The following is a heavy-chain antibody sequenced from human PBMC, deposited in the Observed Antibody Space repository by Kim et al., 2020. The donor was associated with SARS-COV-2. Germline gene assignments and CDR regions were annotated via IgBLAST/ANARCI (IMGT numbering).Heavy chain of an antibody. Sequence: GGSLRLSCTASGFTFSSYSMNWVRQAPGKGLEWVSYINRDSTAMYYADSVKGRFIISRDNAQNSLHLQMNSLRDEDTAVYYCVRDDNWGFDYWGQGTLVTVSS. CDR2: INRDSTAM. D-gene: IGHD7-27*01. CDR3: VRDDNWGFDY. CDR1: GFTFSSYS. V-gene: IGHV3-48*02. J-gene: IGHJ4*02.